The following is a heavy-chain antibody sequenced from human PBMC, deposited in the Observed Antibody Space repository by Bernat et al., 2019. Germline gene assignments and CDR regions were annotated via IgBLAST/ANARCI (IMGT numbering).Heavy chain of an antibody. CDR3: ARLNGYYDYIWGSYRPKVFDP. Sequence: QLQLQESGPGLVKPSETLSLTYTVSGGSISSSSYYWGWIRQPPGKGLEWIGSIYYSGSTYYNPSLKSRVTISVDTSKNQFSLKLSSVTAADTAVYYCARLNGYYDYIWGSYRPKVFDPWGQGTLVTVSS. CDR2: IYYSGST. D-gene: IGHD3-16*02. CDR1: GGSISSSSYY. J-gene: IGHJ5*02. V-gene: IGHV4-39*01.